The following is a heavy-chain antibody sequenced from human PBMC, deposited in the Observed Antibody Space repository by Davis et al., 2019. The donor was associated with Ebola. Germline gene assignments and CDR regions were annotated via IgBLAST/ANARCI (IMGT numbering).Heavy chain of an antibody. D-gene: IGHD5-12*01. CDR3: ARDLALSGYDPPYYYYYGMDV. V-gene: IGHV3-48*02. Sequence: PGGSLRLSCAASGFTFSSYSMNWVRQAPGKGLEWVSYISSSSSTIYYADSVKGRFTISRDNAKNSLYLQMNSLRDEDTAVYYCARDLALSGYDPPYYYYYGMDVWGQGTTVTVSS. J-gene: IGHJ6*02. CDR2: ISSSSSTI. CDR1: GFTFSSYS.